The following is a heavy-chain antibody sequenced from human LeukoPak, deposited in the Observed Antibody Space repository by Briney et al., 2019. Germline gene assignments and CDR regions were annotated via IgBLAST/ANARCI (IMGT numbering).Heavy chain of an antibody. CDR2: ISGSGGST. Sequence: GGPLRLSCAASGFTFSSYAMSWVRQAPGKGLEWVSAISGSGGSTYYADSVKGRFTISRDNSKNTLYLQMNSLRAEDTAVYYCARLYCSGGSCYSVDYWGQGTLVTVSS. J-gene: IGHJ4*02. CDR3: ARLYCSGGSCYSVDY. D-gene: IGHD2-15*01. CDR1: GFTFSSYA. V-gene: IGHV3-23*01.